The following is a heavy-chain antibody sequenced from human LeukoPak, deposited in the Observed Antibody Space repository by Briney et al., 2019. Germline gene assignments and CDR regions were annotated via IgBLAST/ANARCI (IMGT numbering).Heavy chain of an antibody. D-gene: IGHD3-22*01. Sequence: PSETLSLTCTVSGGSISSSGYYWGWIRQPPGKGLEWIASIYYSGSTYYNPSLRSRVTISVDTSKNQFSLKLSSVTAADTAVYYCARDSNYYDSSGYFDYWYFDLWGRGTLVTVSS. V-gene: IGHV4-39*07. J-gene: IGHJ2*01. CDR3: ARDSNYYDSSGYFDYWYFDL. CDR2: IYYSGST. CDR1: GGSISSSGYY.